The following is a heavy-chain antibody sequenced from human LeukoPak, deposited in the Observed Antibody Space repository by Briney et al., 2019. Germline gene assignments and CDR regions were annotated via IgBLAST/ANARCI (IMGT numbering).Heavy chain of an antibody. CDR3: ARGPDFWSGYYIRYFQH. J-gene: IGHJ1*01. D-gene: IGHD3-3*01. V-gene: IGHV4-34*01. Sequence: SETLSLTCAVYGGSFSGYYWSWIRQPPGKGLEWIGEINHSGSTNYNPSLKSRVTISVDTSKNQFSLKLSSVTAADTAVYYCARGPDFWSGYYIRYFQHWGQGTLVTVSS. CDR1: GGSFSGYY. CDR2: INHSGST.